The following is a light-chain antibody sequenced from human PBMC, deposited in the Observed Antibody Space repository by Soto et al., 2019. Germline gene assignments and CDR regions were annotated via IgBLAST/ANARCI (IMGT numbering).Light chain of an antibody. J-gene: IGLJ2*01. CDR2: EVS. CDR1: SSDVGSYNY. CDR3: CSYANGNTLL. V-gene: IGLV2-23*02. Sequence: QSVLTQPASVSGTPGQSITISCTGTSSDVGSYNYVSWYQQHPGKAPKLLIYEVSNRPSGVSNRFSGSKSGNTASLTISGLQTEDDSHYYCCSYANGNTLLFGGGTKLTVL.